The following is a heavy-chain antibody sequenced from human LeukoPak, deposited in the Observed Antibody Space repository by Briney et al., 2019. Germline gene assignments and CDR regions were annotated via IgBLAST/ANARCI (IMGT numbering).Heavy chain of an antibody. D-gene: IGHD3-10*01. J-gene: IGHJ4*02. V-gene: IGHV4-39*07. Sequence: SETLSLTCTVSGGSISSSSYYWGWIRQPPGKGLEWIGSIYYSGSTYYNPSLKSRVTMSVDTSKNQFSLKLSSVTAADTAVYYCARDLDGSGKLDYWGQGTLVTVSS. CDR3: ARDLDGSGKLDY. CDR1: GGSISSSSYY. CDR2: IYYSGST.